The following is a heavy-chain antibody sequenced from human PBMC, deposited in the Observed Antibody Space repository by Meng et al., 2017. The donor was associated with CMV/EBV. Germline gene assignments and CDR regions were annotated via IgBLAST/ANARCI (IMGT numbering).Heavy chain of an antibody. Sequence: ESLKISCAVSGLTVSSNYMCWVRQAPGKGLEWVSVSYSGGTTGYADSVRGRFTISRDKSKNTLYLEMNSLRVEDTAVYYCERSSGWYAFDMWGQGTMVTVSS. V-gene: IGHV3-53*01. D-gene: IGHD6-19*01. CDR2: SYSGGTT. CDR3: ERSSGWYAFDM. J-gene: IGHJ3*02. CDR1: GLTVSSNY.